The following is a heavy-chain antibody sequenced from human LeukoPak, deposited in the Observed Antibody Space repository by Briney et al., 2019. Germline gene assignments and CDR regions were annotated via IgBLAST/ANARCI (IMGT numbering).Heavy chain of an antibody. V-gene: IGHV4-4*07. CDR2: IYTTGTA. CDR3: ARAAAGTCWFDP. CDR1: GGSIGPYY. J-gene: IGHJ5*02. D-gene: IGHD6-13*01. Sequence: SETLSLTCIISGGSIGPYYWSWIRQAAGKGPEWIGRIYTTGTADYNPSLKGRVFLSVDTSKNQFSLKVTSVTAADTAVYYCARAAAGTCWFDPWGQGTLVTVSS.